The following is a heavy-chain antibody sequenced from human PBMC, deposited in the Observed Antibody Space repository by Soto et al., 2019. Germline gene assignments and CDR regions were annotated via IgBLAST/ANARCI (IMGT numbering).Heavy chain of an antibody. J-gene: IGHJ6*02. Sequence: GGSLRLSCAASGFTFSSYAMHWVRQAPGKGLEWVAVISYDGSNKYYADSVKGRFTISRDNSKNTLYLQMNSLRAEDTAVYYCARDSVGATLHEYYYYGMDVWGQGTTVTVSS. CDR1: GFTFSSYA. V-gene: IGHV3-30-3*01. D-gene: IGHD1-26*01. CDR2: ISYDGSNK. CDR3: ARDSVGATLHEYYYYGMDV.